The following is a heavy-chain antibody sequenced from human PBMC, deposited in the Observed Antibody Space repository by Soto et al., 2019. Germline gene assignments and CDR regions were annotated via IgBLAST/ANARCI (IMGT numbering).Heavy chain of an antibody. CDR1: GGSISSYY. D-gene: IGHD2-2*01. CDR3: ARDFSRFCSSTSCYERTYYMDV. CDR2: IYYSGST. V-gene: IGHV4-59*01. J-gene: IGHJ6*03. Sequence: SETLSLTCTVSGGSISSYYWSWIRQPPGKGLEWIGYIYYSGSTNYNPSLKSRVTISVDTSKNQFSRKLSSVTAADTAVYYCARDFSRFCSSTSCYERTYYMDVWGKGTTVTVSS.